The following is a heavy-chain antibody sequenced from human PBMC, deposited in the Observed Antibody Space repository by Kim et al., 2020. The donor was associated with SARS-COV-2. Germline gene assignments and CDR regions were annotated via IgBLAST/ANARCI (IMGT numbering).Heavy chain of an antibody. V-gene: IGHV1-3*01. CDR3: ARGYCSGDSCNMFDY. J-gene: IGHJ4*02. D-gene: IGHD2-15*01. CDR2: INGGNGNT. CDR1: GYTFINFY. Sequence: ASVKVSCRASGYTFINFYMHWVRQAPGQRPEWMGWINGGNGNTQYSQKFQGRVTNTRDTSASTAYMELSSLRSEDTALYYCARGYCSGDSCNMFDYWGQGTLVTVSS.